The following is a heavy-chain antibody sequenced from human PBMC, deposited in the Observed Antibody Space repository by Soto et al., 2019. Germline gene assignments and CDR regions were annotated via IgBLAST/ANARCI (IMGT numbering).Heavy chain of an antibody. CDR1: GYTFTSYG. V-gene: IGHV1-18*01. CDR2: ISAYNGNT. D-gene: IGHD6-13*01. J-gene: IGHJ6*03. Sequence: QVQLVQSGAEVKKPGASVKVSCKASGYTFTSYGISWVRQAPGQGLEWMGWISAYNGNTNYAQKLQGRVTMTTDTSTSTAYMELRSLRSDDTAVYYCARPRYSSSWAIRKSYYYMDVWGKGTTVTVSS. CDR3: ARPRYSSSWAIRKSYYYMDV.